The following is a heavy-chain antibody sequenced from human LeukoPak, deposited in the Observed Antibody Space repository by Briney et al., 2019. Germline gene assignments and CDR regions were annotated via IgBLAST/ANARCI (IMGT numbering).Heavy chain of an antibody. CDR1: GFTFSSYG. CDR2: ITGSGSTT. Sequence: GGSLRLSCAASGFTFSSYGMNWVRQAPGKGLEWVSGITGSGSTTYYADSVKGRFTISRDNSKNTLYLQMNSLRAEDTAVYYCARGHSGWYDYWGQGTLVAVSS. V-gene: IGHV3-23*01. J-gene: IGHJ4*02. D-gene: IGHD6-19*01. CDR3: ARGHSGWYDY.